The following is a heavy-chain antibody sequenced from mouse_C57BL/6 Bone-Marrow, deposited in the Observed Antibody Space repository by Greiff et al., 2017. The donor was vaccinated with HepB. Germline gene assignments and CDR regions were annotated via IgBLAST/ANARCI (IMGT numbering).Heavy chain of an antibody. Sequence: QVQLKESGPGLVAPSQSLSITCTVSGFSLTSYAISWVRQPPGKGLEWLGVIWTGGGTNYNSALKSRLSISKDNSKSQVFLKMNSLQTDDTARYYCARNEEGIDGYSRFAYWGQGTLVTVSA. CDR1: GFSLTSYA. CDR3: ARNEEGIDGYSRFAY. J-gene: IGHJ3*01. D-gene: IGHD2-3*01. CDR2: IWTGGGT. V-gene: IGHV2-9-1*01.